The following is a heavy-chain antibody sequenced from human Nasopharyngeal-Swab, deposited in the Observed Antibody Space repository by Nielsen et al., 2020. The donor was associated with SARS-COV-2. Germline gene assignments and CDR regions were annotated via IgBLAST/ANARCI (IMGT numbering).Heavy chain of an antibody. J-gene: IGHJ4*02. CDR1: GGSISSGGYY. V-gene: IGHV4-31*03. Sequence: SETLSLTCTVSGGSISSGGYYWSWIRQHPGKGLEWIGFLYYSGSTYYNPSLKSRVTISVDTSKNQFSLKLSSVTAADTAVYYCARGMDTYDYSNVLDYWGQGTLVTVSS. CDR2: LYYSGST. D-gene: IGHD4-11*01. CDR3: ARGMDTYDYSNVLDY.